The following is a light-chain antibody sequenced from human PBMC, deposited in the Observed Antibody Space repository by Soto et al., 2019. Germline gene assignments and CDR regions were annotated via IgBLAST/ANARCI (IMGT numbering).Light chain of an antibody. J-gene: IGKJ1*01. CDR3: QQSYSTPWT. CDR1: QSIRRY. CDR2: SAS. Sequence: DIQMTQSPPSLSASVGDRVTITCRASQSIRRYLNWYQHKPGKAPKLLIYSASSLQTGVPPRFSGSGSGTDFTLTISSLQPEDFATYYCQQSYSTPWTFGQGTKVEIK. V-gene: IGKV1-39*01.